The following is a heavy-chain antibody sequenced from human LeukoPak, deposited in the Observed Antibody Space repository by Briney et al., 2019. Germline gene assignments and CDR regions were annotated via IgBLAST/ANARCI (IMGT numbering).Heavy chain of an antibody. J-gene: IGHJ4*02. Sequence: ASVKVSCKASGFTFTSSAVQWVRQARGQRLEWIGWIVVGSGNTNYAQKFQERVTITRDMSTSTAYMELSGLRSEDTAVYYCAAAPLIFGVVNDWGQGTLVTVSS. V-gene: IGHV1-58*01. D-gene: IGHD3-3*01. CDR3: AAAPLIFGVVND. CDR2: IVVGSGNT. CDR1: GFTFTSSA.